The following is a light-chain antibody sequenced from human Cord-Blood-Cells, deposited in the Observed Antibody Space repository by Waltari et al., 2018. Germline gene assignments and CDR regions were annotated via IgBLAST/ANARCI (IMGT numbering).Light chain of an antibody. CDR2: DVS. V-gene: IGLV2-11*01. CDR3: CSYAGSFWV. Sequence: QSALTQPRSVSGSPGQSVTISCTGTSSDVGGYNYVSWYQQNPGKAPKLMISDVSKRPSGVPDRFAGSKSGNTASLTISGLQAEDEADYYCCSYAGSFWVFGGGTKLTVL. CDR1: SSDVGGYNY. J-gene: IGLJ3*02.